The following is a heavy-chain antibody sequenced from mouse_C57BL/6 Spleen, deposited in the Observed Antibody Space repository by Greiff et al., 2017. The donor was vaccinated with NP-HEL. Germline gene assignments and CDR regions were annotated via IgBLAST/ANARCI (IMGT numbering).Heavy chain of an antibody. CDR2: INPSSGYT. V-gene: IGHV1-7*01. CDR3: ARETFYYGSSYVGGSYAMDY. Sequence: VQLQQSGAELAKPGASVKLSCKASGYTFTSYWMHWVKQRPGQGLEWIGYINPSSGYTKYNQKFKDKATLTADKSSSTAYMQLSSLTYEDAAVYYWARETFYYGSSYVGGSYAMDYWGQGTSVTVSS. J-gene: IGHJ4*01. CDR1: GYTFTSYW. D-gene: IGHD1-1*01.